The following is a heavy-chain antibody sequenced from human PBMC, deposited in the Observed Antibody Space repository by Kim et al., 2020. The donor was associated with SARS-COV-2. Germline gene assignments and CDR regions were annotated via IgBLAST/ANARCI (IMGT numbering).Heavy chain of an antibody. CDR1: GFTFSSSW. CDR3: ARGYEVMDFDY. V-gene: IGHV3-7*01. D-gene: IGHD3-16*01. Sequence: GGSLRLSCAASGFTFSSSWMSWVRQAPGKGLEWVANIKQDGSEKYYVDSVKGRFTISRDNAKNSLYLQMNSLRAEDTAVYYCARGYEVMDFDYWGQGTLVTVSS. CDR2: IKQDGSEK. J-gene: IGHJ4*02.